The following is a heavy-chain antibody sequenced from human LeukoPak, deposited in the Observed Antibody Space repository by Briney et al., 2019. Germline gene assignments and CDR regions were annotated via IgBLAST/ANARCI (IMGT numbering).Heavy chain of an antibody. V-gene: IGHV4-61*01. CDR2: SYYNRRT. Sequence: SETLSLTCTVSGYSISSGYYWSWIRQSPGRGLEWIGYSYYNRRTNYNPSLKSRVTISVDTSKNQFSLTLTSVTAADTAVYYCAREVEARAYDFWGQGTLVTVSS. D-gene: IGHD1-26*01. CDR3: AREVEARAYDF. J-gene: IGHJ4*02. CDR1: GYSISSGYY.